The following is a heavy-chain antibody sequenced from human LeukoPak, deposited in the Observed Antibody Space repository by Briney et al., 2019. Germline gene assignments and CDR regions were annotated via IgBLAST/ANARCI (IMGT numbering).Heavy chain of an antibody. CDR1: GYTFTSYG. CDR3: ARDLGYGSGSPNDY. V-gene: IGHV1-18*01. D-gene: IGHD3-10*01. Sequence: GASVKVSCKASGYTFTSYGISWVRQAPGQGLEWMGWISAYNGNTNYAQKLQGRVTMTTGTSTRTAYMELRSLRSDDTAVYYCARDLGYGSGSPNDYWGQGTLVTVSS. J-gene: IGHJ4*02. CDR2: ISAYNGNT.